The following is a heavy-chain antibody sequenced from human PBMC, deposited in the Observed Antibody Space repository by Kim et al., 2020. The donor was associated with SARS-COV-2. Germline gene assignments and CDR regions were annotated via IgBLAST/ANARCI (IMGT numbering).Heavy chain of an antibody. V-gene: IGHV1-3*01. CDR2: INAGNGNT. D-gene: IGHD4-17*01. CDR1: GYTFTSYA. CDR3: ARDSFYRTVTLLGY. Sequence: ASVKVSCKASGYTFTSYAMHWVRQAPGQRLEWMGWINAGNGNTKYSQKFQGRVTITRDTSASTAYMELSSLRSEDTAVYYCARDSFYRTVTLLGYWGQGTLVTVSS. J-gene: IGHJ4*02.